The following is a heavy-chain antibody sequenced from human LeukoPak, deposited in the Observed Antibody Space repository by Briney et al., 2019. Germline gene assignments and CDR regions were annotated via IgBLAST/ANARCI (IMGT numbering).Heavy chain of an antibody. D-gene: IGHD3-22*01. CDR3: AKARYDSSGYQYYYGMDV. V-gene: IGHV3-30*18. CDR2: ISYDGSNK. J-gene: IGHJ6*02. Sequence: GGSLRLSCAASGFTFSSYGMHWVRQAPGKGLEWVAVISYDGSNKYYAGSVKGRFTISRDNSKNTLYLQMNSLRAEDTAVYYCAKARYDSSGYQYYYGMDVWGQGTTVTVSS. CDR1: GFTFSSYG.